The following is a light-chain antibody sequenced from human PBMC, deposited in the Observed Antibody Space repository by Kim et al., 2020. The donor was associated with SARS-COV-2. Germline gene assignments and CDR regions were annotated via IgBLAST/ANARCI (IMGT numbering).Light chain of an antibody. CDR2: VNN. CDR1: SNNVGNQG. V-gene: IGLV10-54*01. Sequence: QAGLTQPPSVSKGLRQIATLTCTGNSNNVGNQGAAWLQQHQGHPPKLLSYVNNNRPSGISERLSASRSGNTASLTITGLQPEDEADYYCSAWDSSLSAWVFGGGNQLAVL. CDR3: SAWDSSLSAWV. J-gene: IGLJ3*02.